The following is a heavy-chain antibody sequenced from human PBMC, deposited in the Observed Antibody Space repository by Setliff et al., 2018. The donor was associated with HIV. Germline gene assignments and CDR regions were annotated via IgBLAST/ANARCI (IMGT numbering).Heavy chain of an antibody. CDR3: ARVPTNPDFYYYHMDV. CDR2: IYYSGST. V-gene: IGHV4-31*03. J-gene: IGHJ6*03. Sequence: SETLSLTCTVSGGSINNDIYFWTWIRQRPGKGLEWIGYIYYSGSTHSNPSLKSRLTISVDTSSNQFSLKLNSVTAADTAVYYCARVPTNPDFYYYHMDVWGKGTTVTVSS. CDR1: GGSINNDIYF.